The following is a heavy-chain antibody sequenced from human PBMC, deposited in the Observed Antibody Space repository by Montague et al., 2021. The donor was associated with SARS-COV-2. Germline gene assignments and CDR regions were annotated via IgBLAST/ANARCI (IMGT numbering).Heavy chain of an antibody. CDR2: IYYLGTT. Sequence: SETLSLTCIVSGGSISGHYWSWVRQTPEKGLEWIGYIYYLGTTNYNPSLKTRVTFSADTSKNQLSLMLTSVTAADTGVYYCARNGGAAVPGLLLGMDIWGQGTTVTVSS. CDR1: GGSISGHY. J-gene: IGHJ6*02. CDR3: ARNGGAAVPGLLLGMDI. D-gene: IGHD6-19*01. V-gene: IGHV4-59*11.